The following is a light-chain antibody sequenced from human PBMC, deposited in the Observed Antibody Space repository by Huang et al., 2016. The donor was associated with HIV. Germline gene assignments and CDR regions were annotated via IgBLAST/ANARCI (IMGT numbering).Light chain of an antibody. CDR1: QDISNS. V-gene: IGKV1-33*01. Sequence: DIRLTHSPSSLSASVGDRVTITCQASQDISNSLNWYQQKPGTAPTLLIYDASNLEPGVPSRFSGSGSVTDFTFTISRLQPEDFATYFCQQYFDIPYTFGQGTKVQIK. J-gene: IGKJ2*01. CDR2: DAS. CDR3: QQYFDIPYT.